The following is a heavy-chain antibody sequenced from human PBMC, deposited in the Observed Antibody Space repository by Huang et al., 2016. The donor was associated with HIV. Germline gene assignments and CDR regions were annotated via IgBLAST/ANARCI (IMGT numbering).Heavy chain of an antibody. J-gene: IGHJ4*02. V-gene: IGHV1-24*01. D-gene: IGHD3-10*01. Sequence: QVQLVQSGAEVKKPGASAKVSCKVSGDTLTELSMHWVRQAPGKGLEWGGGFDPEECETIYAQKFQGRVTSTEDTSTDTAYMELSSLRTEDTAVYYCATDEKGVVLWFGEYFDYWGQGTLVTVSS. CDR3: ATDEKGVVLWFGEYFDY. CDR1: GDTLTELS. CDR2: FDPEECET.